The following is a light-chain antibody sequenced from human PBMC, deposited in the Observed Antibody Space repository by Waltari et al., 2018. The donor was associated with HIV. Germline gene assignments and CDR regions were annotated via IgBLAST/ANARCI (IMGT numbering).Light chain of an antibody. V-gene: IGLV10-54*02. CDR1: SNIVGNQG. CDR3: SALDSSLSALVV. CDR2: RNN. Sequence: QAGLTQPPSVSKGLRQTATLTCTGNSNIVGNQGAAWLQQHQGHPPKPLSYRNNNRPSGISERFSASRSGNTASLTITGLQPEDEADYYCSALDSSLSALVVFGGGTKLTVL. J-gene: IGLJ2*01.